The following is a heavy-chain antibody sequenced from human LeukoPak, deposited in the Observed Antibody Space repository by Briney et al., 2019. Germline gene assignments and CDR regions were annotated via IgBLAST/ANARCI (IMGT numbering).Heavy chain of an antibody. CDR3: ARGDCSGGSCYLFDY. CDR1: GGSISSSSCY. Sequence: TETLSLTCTVSGGSISSSSCYWGWIRQPPGKGLEWIGSIYYSGSTYYNPSLKSRVTISVDTSKNQFSLKLSSVTAADTAVYYCARGDCSGGSCYLFDYWGQGALVTVSS. D-gene: IGHD2-15*01. J-gene: IGHJ4*02. V-gene: IGHV4-39*01. CDR2: IYYSGST.